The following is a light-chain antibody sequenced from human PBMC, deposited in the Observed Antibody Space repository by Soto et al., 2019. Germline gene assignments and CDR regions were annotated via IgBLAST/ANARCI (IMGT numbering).Light chain of an antibody. V-gene: IGKV1-5*03. J-gene: IGKJ3*01. Sequence: DILMTQSPSTLSASVGDTVAISCRASQNVDNWVGWYQQKPGKGPDLLIYKASMLKSGVPSRFSGSVSGTEFILTISGLQPDDFATYYCQQYHRYSFTFGPGTKVDIK. CDR3: QQYHRYSFT. CDR2: KAS. CDR1: QNVDNW.